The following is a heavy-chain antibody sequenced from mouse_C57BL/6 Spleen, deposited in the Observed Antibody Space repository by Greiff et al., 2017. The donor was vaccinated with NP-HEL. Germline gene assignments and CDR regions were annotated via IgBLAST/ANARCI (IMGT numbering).Heavy chain of an antibody. Sequence: VKLQQSGAELVRPGASVTLSCKASGYTFTDYEMHWVKQTPVHGLEWIGAIDPETGGTAYNQKFKGKAILTADKSSSTAYMELRSLTSEDSAVYYCTRRGWLLPLAYWGQGTLVTVSA. CDR3: TRRGWLLPLAY. V-gene: IGHV1-15*01. CDR2: IDPETGGT. J-gene: IGHJ3*01. CDR1: GYTFTDYE. D-gene: IGHD2-3*01.